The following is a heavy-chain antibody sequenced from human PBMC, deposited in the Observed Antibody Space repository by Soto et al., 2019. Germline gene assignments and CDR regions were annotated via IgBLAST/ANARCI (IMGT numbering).Heavy chain of an antibody. CDR2: IYYSGST. CDR1: GGSVSSGGYY. Sequence: QVQLQESGPGLVKPSQTLSLTYTVSGGSVSSGGYYWSWVRQHPGRGLEWIGYIYYSGSTYYNPSLKSRITISMDTSKNQFSLRLSSVTAADTAVYYCAKGDKWESLLDYWGQGTLVTVSS. V-gene: IGHV4-31*03. CDR3: AKGDKWESLLDY. D-gene: IGHD1-26*01. J-gene: IGHJ4*02.